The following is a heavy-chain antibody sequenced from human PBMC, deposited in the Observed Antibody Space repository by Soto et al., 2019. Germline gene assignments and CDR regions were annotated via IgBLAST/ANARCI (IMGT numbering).Heavy chain of an antibody. J-gene: IGHJ4*02. V-gene: IGHV3-30*18. CDR1: GFTFNSYG. D-gene: IGHD2-21*02. CDR3: WKGCCGGGYCFFFAH. CDR2: ISNDGTKE. Sequence: QVQLVESGGDVVQPGRSLRLSCAASGFTFNSYGMHWVRQAPGKGLEWVAIISNDGTKENYADSVKGRFTISRDNSKNTPYLQMNSLTPEDTAVYYCWKGCCGGGYCFFFAHWGLGTLVTVSS.